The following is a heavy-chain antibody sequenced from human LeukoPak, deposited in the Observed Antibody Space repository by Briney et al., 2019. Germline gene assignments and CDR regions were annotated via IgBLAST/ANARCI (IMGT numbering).Heavy chain of an antibody. D-gene: IGHD6-19*01. J-gene: IGHJ4*02. Sequence: SETLSLTCTVSGASVNSGSSYWSWLRQPPGKRLEWIGYIYYSGSTNYNPSLKSRVTISVDTSKNQFSLKLSSVTAADTAVYYCASVRAVAGLDYWGQGTLVTVSS. CDR3: ASVRAVAGLDY. V-gene: IGHV4-61*01. CDR1: GASVNSGSSY. CDR2: IYYSGST.